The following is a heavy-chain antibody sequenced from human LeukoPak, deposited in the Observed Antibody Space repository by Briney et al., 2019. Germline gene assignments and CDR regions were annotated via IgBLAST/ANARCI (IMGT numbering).Heavy chain of an antibody. J-gene: IGHJ6*02. D-gene: IGHD2-2*02. Sequence: SETLSLTCAVYGGSFSGYYWSWIRQPPGKGLEWIGEINHSGSTNYNPSLKSRVTISVDTSKNQFSLKLSSVTAADTAVYYCARVGNRYCSSTSCYRPTYGMDVWGQGTTVTVSS. CDR1: GGSFSGYY. CDR2: INHSGST. CDR3: ARVGNRYCSSTSCYRPTYGMDV. V-gene: IGHV4-34*01.